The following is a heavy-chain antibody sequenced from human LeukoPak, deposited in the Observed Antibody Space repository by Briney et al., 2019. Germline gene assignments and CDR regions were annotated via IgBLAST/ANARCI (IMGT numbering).Heavy chain of an antibody. CDR1: GFTFSSHG. CDR2: ISCVGSNK. CDR3: ARLYLSFPLLPGVWGSYRLGAFDI. Sequence: GRSLRLSCAASGFTFSSHGVHWVRQAPGKGLEWVAVISCVGSNKYYADSVKGRFTISRDNSKNTLFLHMNSLRAEDTAVYYCARLYLSFPLLPGVWGSYRLGAFDIWGQGTMVTVSS. D-gene: IGHD3-16*02. V-gene: IGHV3-30*03. J-gene: IGHJ3*02.